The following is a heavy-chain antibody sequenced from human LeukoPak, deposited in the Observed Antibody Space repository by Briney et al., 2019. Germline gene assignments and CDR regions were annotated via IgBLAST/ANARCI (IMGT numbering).Heavy chain of an antibody. CDR1: GGSFSGYY. J-gene: IGHJ5*02. CDR2: INHSGST. Sequence: PSETLSLTCAVYGGSFSGYYWGWIRQPPGKGLEWIGEINHSGSTNYNPSLKSRVTISVDTSKNQFSLKLNSVTAADTALYYCARSAGSQLLSWFDPWGQGILVTVSS. V-gene: IGHV4-34*01. D-gene: IGHD2-2*01. CDR3: ARSAGSQLLSWFDP.